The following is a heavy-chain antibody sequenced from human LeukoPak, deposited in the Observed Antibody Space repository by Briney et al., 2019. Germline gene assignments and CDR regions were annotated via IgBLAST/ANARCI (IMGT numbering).Heavy chain of an antibody. Sequence: GGSLRLPCAASGFTFSSYAMSWVRQAPGKGLEWVSAISGSGGSTYYADSVKGRFTISRNNSKNTLYLQMNSLRAEDTAVYYCAKPVYSGSYPLSDWGQGTLVTVSS. V-gene: IGHV3-23*01. CDR3: AKPVYSGSYPLSD. D-gene: IGHD1-26*01. CDR2: ISGSGGST. CDR1: GFTFSSYA. J-gene: IGHJ4*02.